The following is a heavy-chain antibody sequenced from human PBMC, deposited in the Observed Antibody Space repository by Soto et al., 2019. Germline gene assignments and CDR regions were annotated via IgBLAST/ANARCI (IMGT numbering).Heavy chain of an antibody. V-gene: IGHV3-23*01. CDR2: ISGGGGSI. CDR3: AKGKSSNYVSHAFDV. Sequence: GGSLRLSCAASGFNFNTYAMSWVRQPPGKGLEWVSGISGGGGSIHYVDSVKGRFTISRDNSKNTLYLQMNSLRCEDTAVYYCAKGKSSNYVSHAFDVWGQGTMVTVSS. J-gene: IGHJ3*01. D-gene: IGHD3-10*02. CDR1: GFNFNTYA.